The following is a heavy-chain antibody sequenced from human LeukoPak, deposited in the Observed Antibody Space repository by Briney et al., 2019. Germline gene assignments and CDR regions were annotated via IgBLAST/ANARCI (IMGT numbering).Heavy chain of an antibody. CDR1: GASISSYY. Sequence: PSETLSLTCTVSGASISSYYWSWIRQPPGKGLEWIGYISNHGSANYNPSLNSPVTISVGTSKNQFSLKLSSVTAADTAVYYCARQYRRHSSGYYSEFDYWGQGTLVTVSS. D-gene: IGHD3-22*01. CDR3: ARQYRRHSSGYYSEFDY. J-gene: IGHJ4*02. CDR2: ISNHGSA. V-gene: IGHV4-59*08.